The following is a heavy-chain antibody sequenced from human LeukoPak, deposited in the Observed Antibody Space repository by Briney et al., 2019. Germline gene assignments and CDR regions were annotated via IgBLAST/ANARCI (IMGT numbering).Heavy chain of an antibody. CDR1: GGSISSGGYS. CDR3: ARAGVLLWFGESYYFDY. CDR2: IYHSGST. J-gene: IGHJ4*02. V-gene: IGHV4-30-2*01. D-gene: IGHD3-10*01. Sequence: KPSQTLSLTCAVSGGSISSGGYSWSWIRQPPGKGLEWIGYIYHSGSTYYNPSLKSRVTISVDTSKSQFSLNLSSVTAADTAVYYCARAGVLLWFGESYYFDYWGQGTLVTVSS.